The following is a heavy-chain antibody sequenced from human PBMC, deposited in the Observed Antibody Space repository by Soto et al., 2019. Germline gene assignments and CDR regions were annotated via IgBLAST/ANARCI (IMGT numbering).Heavy chain of an antibody. CDR3: ARGGFGSWPYYFYY. Sequence: GGSLRLSCAASGFTFSSYAMHWVRQAPGKGLEWVAVISYDGSNKYYADSVKGRFTISRDNSKNTLYLQMNSLRAEDTAVYYCARGGFGSWPYYFYYWGQGTLVTVPQ. D-gene: IGHD6-13*01. V-gene: IGHV3-30-3*01. CDR1: GFTFSSYA. J-gene: IGHJ4*02. CDR2: ISYDGSNK.